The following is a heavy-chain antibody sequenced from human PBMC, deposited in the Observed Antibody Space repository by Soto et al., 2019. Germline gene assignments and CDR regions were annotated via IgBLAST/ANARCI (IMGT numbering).Heavy chain of an antibody. CDR2: IYYSGST. Sequence: PSETLSLTCTVSGGSISSYYWSWIRQPPGKGLEWIGYIYYSGSTNYNPSLKSRVTISVDTSKNQFSLKLSSVTAADTAVYYCARDNYSNYYDSSGYYSGVFRYFDYWGQGTLVTVSS. CDR3: ARDNYSNYYDSSGYYSGVFRYFDY. V-gene: IGHV4-59*01. CDR1: GGSISSYY. J-gene: IGHJ4*02. D-gene: IGHD3-22*01.